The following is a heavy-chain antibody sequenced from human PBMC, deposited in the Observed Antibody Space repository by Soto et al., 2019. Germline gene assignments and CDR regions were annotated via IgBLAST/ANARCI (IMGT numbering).Heavy chain of an antibody. CDR3: ATAEVDY. CDR2: ISYDGGNE. J-gene: IGHJ4*02. CDR1: GFTFSSYG. Sequence: GGSLRLSCAGSGFTFSSYGIHWVRQAPGKGLEWVALISYDGGNEKYTESVKDRFTISRDNAKSTLYLQMNSLRAEDTAVYYCATAEVDYWGPGTLVTV. V-gene: IGHV3-30*03.